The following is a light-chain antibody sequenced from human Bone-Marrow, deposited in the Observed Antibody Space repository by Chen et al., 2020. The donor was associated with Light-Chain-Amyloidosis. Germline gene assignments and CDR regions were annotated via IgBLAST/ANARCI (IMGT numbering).Light chain of an antibody. CDR1: DLPTKY. J-gene: IGLJ2*01. CDR2: RDN. Sequence: SYELTQPPSVSVSPGQTARITCSGDDLPTKYAYWYQQKPGQAPVLVIHRDNERPSGISERFTGSSSGTTATLTISAVQAEDEADYHCQSADSSCTYEVIFGGGTKLTVL. CDR3: QSADSSCTYEVI. V-gene: IGLV3-25*03.